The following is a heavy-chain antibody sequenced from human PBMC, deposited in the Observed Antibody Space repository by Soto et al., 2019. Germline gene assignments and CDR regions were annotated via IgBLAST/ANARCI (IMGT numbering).Heavy chain of an antibody. CDR2: FDPEDGET. CDR1: GYTLTELS. J-gene: IGHJ4*02. V-gene: IGHV1-24*01. Sequence: GASVKVSCKVSGYTLTELSMHWVRQAPGKGLEWMGGFDPEDGETIYAQKFQGRVTMTEDTSTDTAYMELSSLRSEDTAVYYCATDLAHLGELSLPDYWGQGTLVTVSS. CDR3: ATDLAHLGELSLPDY. D-gene: IGHD3-16*02.